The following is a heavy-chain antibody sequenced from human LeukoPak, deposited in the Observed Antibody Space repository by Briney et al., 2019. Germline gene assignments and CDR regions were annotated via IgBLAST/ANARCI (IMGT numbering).Heavy chain of an antibody. CDR3: ATGGSGWYNFDY. J-gene: IGHJ4*02. Sequence: GSPVNVSFTLSLYTHTHLSMHWVRQPPGKGGEWMGGFDPEDGETIYAQKFQGRVTMTEDTSTDTAYMELSSLRSEDTAVYYCATGGSGWYNFDYWGQGTLVTVSS. D-gene: IGHD6-19*01. CDR2: FDPEDGET. V-gene: IGHV1-24*01. CDR1: LYTHTHLS.